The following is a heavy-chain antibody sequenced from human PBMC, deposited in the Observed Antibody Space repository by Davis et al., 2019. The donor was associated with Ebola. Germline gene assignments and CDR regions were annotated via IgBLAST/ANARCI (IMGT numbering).Heavy chain of an antibody. D-gene: IGHD3-10*01. V-gene: IGHV1-46*01. CDR2: LNPRAGSA. CDR3: AQGERGAYHALDI. CDR1: GNHLPSYR. J-gene: IGHJ3*02. Sequence: ASVKVSCKASGNHLPSYRITWVRQAPGQGLEWMGILNPRAGSATYAQKFQGRVTMTRDTSTSTVYMELSSLRSDDTAVYYCAQGERGAYHALDIWGQGTMVTVSS.